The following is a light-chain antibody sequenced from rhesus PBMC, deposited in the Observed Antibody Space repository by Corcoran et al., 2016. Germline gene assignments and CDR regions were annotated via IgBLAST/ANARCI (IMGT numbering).Light chain of an antibody. J-gene: IGKJ4*01. V-gene: IGKV1-38*01. Sequence: DIQLTQSPSSLSASVGDRVTITCRASQGIRSYLAWYQQKPGKAPKLLIYDASNLQSGVPSRFSCSGSGTEFTLTISSLQPEDFAVYYWQQHNSYPPLTFGGGTKVELK. CDR1: QGIRSY. CDR3: QQHNSYPPLT. CDR2: DAS.